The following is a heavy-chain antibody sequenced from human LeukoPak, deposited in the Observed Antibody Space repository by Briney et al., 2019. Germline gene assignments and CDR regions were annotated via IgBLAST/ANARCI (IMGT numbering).Heavy chain of an antibody. Sequence: ASVKVSCKASGFTLTQYYLHWVRQAPGQGLEFVGMISPSGDSPTYTQKFQGRVTMTRDLSTSTVYMELSNLRPEDTAVYFCARLVTGSNPADFWGQGTLVTVSS. CDR2: ISPSGDSP. CDR3: ARLVTGSNPADF. D-gene: IGHD1-26*01. V-gene: IGHV1-46*01. J-gene: IGHJ4*02. CDR1: GFTLTQYY.